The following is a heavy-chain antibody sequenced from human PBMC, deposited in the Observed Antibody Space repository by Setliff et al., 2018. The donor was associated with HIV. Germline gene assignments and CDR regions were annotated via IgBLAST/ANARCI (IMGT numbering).Heavy chain of an antibody. CDR3: ARVLHCGGDCYTDAFDI. D-gene: IGHD2-21*01. CDR1: GYTFTGFY. Sequence: GASVKVSCKASGYTFTGFYMHWVRQAPGQGLEWMGRTNPNSGDTNYAQKFRGRVTMTRDTSISTAYMELSRLRSDDTAVYYCARVLHCGGDCYTDAFDIWGQGTMVTVSS. V-gene: IGHV1-2*06. CDR2: TNPNSGDT. J-gene: IGHJ3*02.